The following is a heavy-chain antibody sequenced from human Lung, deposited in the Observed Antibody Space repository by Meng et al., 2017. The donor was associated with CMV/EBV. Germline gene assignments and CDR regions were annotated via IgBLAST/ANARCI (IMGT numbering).Heavy chain of an antibody. CDR3: AKVRVGHCSSTSCDDY. Sequence: GESXKISCVASGLTFSSHPMTWVRQAPGKGLEWVAFIRYDGSNKYYADSVKGRFTISRDNSKNTLYLQMNSLRAEDTAVYYCAKVRVGHCSSTSCDDYWGQGXLVTVSS. V-gene: IGHV3-30*02. J-gene: IGHJ4*02. CDR1: GLTFSSHP. CDR2: IRYDGSNK. D-gene: IGHD2-2*01.